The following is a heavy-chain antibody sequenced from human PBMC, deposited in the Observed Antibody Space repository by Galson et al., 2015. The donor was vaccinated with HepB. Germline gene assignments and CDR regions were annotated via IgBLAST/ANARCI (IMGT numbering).Heavy chain of an antibody. J-gene: IGHJ4*02. D-gene: IGHD3-22*01. Sequence: QSGAEVTKPGESLRISCKGSGYSFTSYWISWVRQMPGKGLEWMGRIDPSDSYTNYNPSFQGHVTISADKSISTAYLQWSSLKASDTAMYYCARPAGGYYDSSGYVDYWGQGTLVTVSS. CDR2: IDPSDSYT. CDR3: ARPAGGYYDSSGYVDY. CDR1: GYSFTSYW. V-gene: IGHV5-10-1*01.